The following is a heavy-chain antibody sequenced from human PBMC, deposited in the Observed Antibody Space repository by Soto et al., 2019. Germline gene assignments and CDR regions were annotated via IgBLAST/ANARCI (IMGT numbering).Heavy chain of an antibody. D-gene: IGHD2-15*01. CDR1: GGSISSYY. Sequence: SETLSLTCTVSGGSISSYYWSWIRQPPGKGLEWIGYIYYSGSTNYNPSLKSRVTISVDTSKNQFSLKLSSVTAADTAVYYCARDYGGSFDYWGQGTLVTVSS. J-gene: IGHJ4*02. CDR2: IYYSGST. V-gene: IGHV4-59*01. CDR3: ARDYGGSFDY.